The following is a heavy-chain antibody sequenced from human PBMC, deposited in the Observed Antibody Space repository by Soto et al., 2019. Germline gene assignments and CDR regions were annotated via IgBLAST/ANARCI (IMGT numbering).Heavy chain of an antibody. Sequence: PWETQSLSSTASDSSISSGCYWAWIRQPPGKGPEGIASIYHGGTTFYNPSLKKRNNISIDTSNIQFSLKLKTGTAADTALYYCARGHVIQVAVRTFEYWGHGTLVTVS. V-gene: IGHV4-38-2*02. CDR1: DSSISSGCY. CDR2: IYHGGTT. J-gene: IGHJ4*01. D-gene: IGHD6-19*01. CDR3: ARGHVIQVAVRTFEY.